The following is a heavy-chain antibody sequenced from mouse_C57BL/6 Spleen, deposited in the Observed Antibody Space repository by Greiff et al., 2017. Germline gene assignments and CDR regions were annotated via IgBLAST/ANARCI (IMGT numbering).Heavy chain of an antibody. CDR3: ARGIYYFDY. CDR2: IGPGGGST. Sequence: QVQLQQSGAELVQPGASVKISCTASGYTFTDYYINWVQQRPGQGLEWIGKIGPGGGSTSYNEKFKGKATRTADKSSSTAYMQLSSLTSEDSAVYFCARGIYYFDYWGQGTTLTVSS. CDR1: GYTFTDYY. J-gene: IGHJ2*01. V-gene: IGHV1-77*01.